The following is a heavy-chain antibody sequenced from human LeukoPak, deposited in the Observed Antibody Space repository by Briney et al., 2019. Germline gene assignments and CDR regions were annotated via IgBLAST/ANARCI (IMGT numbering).Heavy chain of an antibody. CDR3: ASLTVDTAMNTDDAFDI. Sequence: ASVKVSCKASGYTFTSYTIHWVRQAPGQRLEWMGWINTGNGNTEYSQKFQGRVTITRDTSASTAYMELSSLRSEDTAVYYCASLTVDTAMNTDDAFDIWGQGTMVTVSS. D-gene: IGHD5-18*01. V-gene: IGHV1-3*04. CDR2: INTGNGNT. CDR1: GYTFTSYT. J-gene: IGHJ3*02.